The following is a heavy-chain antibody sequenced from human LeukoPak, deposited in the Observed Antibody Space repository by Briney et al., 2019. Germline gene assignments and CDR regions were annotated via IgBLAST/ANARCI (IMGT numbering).Heavy chain of an antibody. CDR2: ISTSGSTK. CDR3: ARVVRFLEWLTESDDAFDI. J-gene: IGHJ3*02. D-gene: IGHD3-3*01. CDR1: GFTFSSYE. Sequence: GGSLRLSCAASGFTFSSYEMNWVRQAPGKGLEWVSYISTSGSTKYYADSVKGRFTISRDNAKNSLYLQMNSLRAEDTAVYYCARVVRFLEWLTESDDAFDIWGQGTMVTVSS. V-gene: IGHV3-48*03.